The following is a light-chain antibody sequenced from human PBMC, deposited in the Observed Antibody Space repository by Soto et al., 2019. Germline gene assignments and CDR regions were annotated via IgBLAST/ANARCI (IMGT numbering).Light chain of an antibody. V-gene: IGKV4-1*01. CDR2: WAS. Sequence: DIVMTQSPDSLAVSLGERATINCKSSQSGLYSSNNKNYLAWYQQKPGQPPKLLIYWASTRESGVPDRFSGSGSDTDFTLTISSLQAEDVAVYYCQQYYSTPLTFGPGTKVDIK. CDR1: QSGLYSSNNKNY. J-gene: IGKJ3*01. CDR3: QQYYSTPLT.